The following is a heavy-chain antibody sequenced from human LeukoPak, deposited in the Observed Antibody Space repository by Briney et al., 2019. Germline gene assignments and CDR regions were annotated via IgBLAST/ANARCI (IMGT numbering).Heavy chain of an antibody. D-gene: IGHD1-7*01. CDR2: INPNSGGT. V-gene: IGHV1-2*06. CDR1: GYTFTGYY. CDR3: ARVDIAGTTGY. Sequence: GASVKLSCKASGYTFTGYYMHWVRHAPGQGLGWMGRINPNSGGTNYAQKFQGRVTMTRDTSISTAYMELSRLRSDDTAVYYCARVDIAGTTGYWGQGTLVTVSS. J-gene: IGHJ4*02.